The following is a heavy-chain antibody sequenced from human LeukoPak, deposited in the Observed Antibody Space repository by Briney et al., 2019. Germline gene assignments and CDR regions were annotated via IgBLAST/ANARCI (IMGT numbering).Heavy chain of an antibody. J-gene: IGHJ4*02. CDR2: VSGSGDGT. Sequence: GGSLRLSCAASGFTFSTYAMSWVRQAPGKGLEWVSAVSGSGDGTFYADSVKGRFTISRDNSKNTLYLQVNSLRAEDTAVYYCARDELAVAKKGFLDSWGQGTLVTVSS. CDR1: GFTFSTYA. D-gene: IGHD6-19*01. V-gene: IGHV3-23*01. CDR3: ARDELAVAKKGFLDS.